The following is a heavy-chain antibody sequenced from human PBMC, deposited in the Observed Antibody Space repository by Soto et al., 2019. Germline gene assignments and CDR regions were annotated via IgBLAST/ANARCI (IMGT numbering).Heavy chain of an antibody. J-gene: IGHJ4*02. D-gene: IGHD2-15*01. Sequence: QVQLLQSVAEVKKPGASVRVSCKTSGYTFTRYGVSWLRQAPGQGLDWMGWISGYNGNTKAAHKFECRVILTTHTAAKTAHRELRLLTSNDTALYYCARGSASSTPWIFDSWGQGTLVTVSS. CDR3: ARGSASSTPWIFDS. CDR1: GYTFTRYG. V-gene: IGHV1-18*01. CDR2: ISGYNGNT.